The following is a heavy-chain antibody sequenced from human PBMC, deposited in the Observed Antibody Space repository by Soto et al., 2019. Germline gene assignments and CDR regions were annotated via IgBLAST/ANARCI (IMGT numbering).Heavy chain of an antibody. J-gene: IGHJ4*02. CDR2: ISSSGGST. Sequence: GGSLRLSCAASGFTFSSYAMSGVRQDPGKGLERVSTISSSGGSTYYADSVKGRFTISRDNSKNTLYLQMNSLRAEDTAVYYCAKDGAYYDSSGTQPDNWGKGTLVTVSS. CDR1: GFTFSSYA. CDR3: AKDGAYYDSSGTQPDN. D-gene: IGHD3-22*01. V-gene: IGHV3-23*01.